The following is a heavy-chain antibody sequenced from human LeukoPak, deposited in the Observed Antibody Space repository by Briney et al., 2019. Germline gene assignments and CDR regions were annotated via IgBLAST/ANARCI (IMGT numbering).Heavy chain of an antibody. CDR3: ARDPYYYDSSGYYSTDY. J-gene: IGHJ4*02. Sequence: GGSLRLSCAASGFTFSSYSMNWVRQAPGKGLEWVSYISDSTSSKYYADSVKGRFTISRDNAKNSLYLQMNSLRDEDTAVYYCARDPYYYDSSGYYSTDYWGQGTLVTVSS. CDR2: ISDSTSSK. D-gene: IGHD3-22*01. V-gene: IGHV3-48*02. CDR1: GFTFSSYS.